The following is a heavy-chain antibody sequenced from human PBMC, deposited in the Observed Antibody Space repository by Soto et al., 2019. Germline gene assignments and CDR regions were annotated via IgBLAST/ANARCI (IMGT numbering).Heavy chain of an antibody. J-gene: IGHJ3*02. D-gene: IGHD6-25*01. V-gene: IGHV1-3*01. CDR2: INAGNGNT. Sequence: ASVKVSCKASGYTFTSYAMHWVRQAPGQRLEWMGWINAGNGNTKYSQKFQGRVTITRDTSASTAYMELSSLRSEDTAVYYCARPAVKRAVGAFDIWGQGTMVTVSS. CDR1: GYTFTSYA. CDR3: ARPAVKRAVGAFDI.